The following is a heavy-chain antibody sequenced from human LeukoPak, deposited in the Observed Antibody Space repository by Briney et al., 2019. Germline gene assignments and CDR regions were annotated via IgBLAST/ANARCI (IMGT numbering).Heavy chain of an antibody. Sequence: SETLSLTCTVSGGPISSGDYYWSWIRQPPGKGLEWIGYIYYSGSTYYNPSLKSRVTISVDTSKNQFSLKLSSVTAADTAVYYCARETTAMVHHYFDYWGQGTLVTVSS. D-gene: IGHD5-18*01. V-gene: IGHV4-30-4*01. J-gene: IGHJ4*02. CDR2: IYYSGST. CDR1: GGPISSGDYY. CDR3: ARETTAMVHHYFDY.